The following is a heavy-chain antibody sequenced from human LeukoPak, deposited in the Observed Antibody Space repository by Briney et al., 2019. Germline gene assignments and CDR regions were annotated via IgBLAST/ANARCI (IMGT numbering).Heavy chain of an antibody. CDR1: EFTFDNYA. CDR3: SAILYH. Sequence: GGSLRLSCAASEFTFDNYAMSWVRQAPGKGLEWVSVISGSGYYSYYADSVKARFTISRDNAKESVSLQMNSLRAEDTAIYYCSAILYHWGQGTLVTVSS. V-gene: IGHV3-23*01. J-gene: IGHJ4*02. CDR2: ISGSGYYS. D-gene: IGHD2-2*01.